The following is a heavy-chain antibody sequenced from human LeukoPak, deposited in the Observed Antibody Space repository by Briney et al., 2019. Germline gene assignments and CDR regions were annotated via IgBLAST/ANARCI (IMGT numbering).Heavy chain of an antibody. J-gene: IGHJ4*02. V-gene: IGHV3-48*02. CDR1: GFTFSSHS. CDR3: ARDLTSVPTR. Sequence: GGSLRLSCAASGFTFSSHSMSWVRQAPGKGLEWVSYISSSGNTKHYVDSVKGRFTISRDNAKNSVYLQMNSLRDEDTAVYYCARDLTSVPTRWGQGTLVTVSS. D-gene: IGHD4-17*01. CDR2: ISSSGNTK.